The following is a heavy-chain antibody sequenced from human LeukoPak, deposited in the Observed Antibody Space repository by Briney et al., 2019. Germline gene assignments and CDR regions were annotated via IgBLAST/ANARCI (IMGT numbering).Heavy chain of an antibody. CDR1: GFTFSIYT. D-gene: IGHD3-3*01. CDR2: ISASRGIT. J-gene: IGHJ6*03. CDR3: VRGSLASGVVVYYYYYLDV. V-gene: IGHV3-48*01. Sequence: GGSLRLSCAASGFTFSIYTMNWVRQAPGKGLEWVSYISASRGITYYADSVKGRFTISRDNAKNSLYLQMNSLRAEDTAVYYCVRGSLASGVVVYYYYYLDVWGKGTTVTVSS.